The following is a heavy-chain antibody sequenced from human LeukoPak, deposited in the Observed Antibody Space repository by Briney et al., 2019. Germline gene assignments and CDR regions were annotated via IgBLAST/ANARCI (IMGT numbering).Heavy chain of an antibody. V-gene: IGHV3-49*04. CDR2: IRSKAYGGTK. CDR3: TRNPTGYYDSSGYYFADYFDY. J-gene: IGHJ4*02. D-gene: IGHD3-22*01. Sequence: GGSLRLSCTASGFTFGDYALSWVRQPPGQGLERVGFIRSKAYGGTKEYAASVKGRFTISNDDYNSIAHMQINSLNTEDTAVYYCTRNPTGYYDSSGYYFADYFDYWGQGTLVTVSS. CDR1: GFTFGDYA.